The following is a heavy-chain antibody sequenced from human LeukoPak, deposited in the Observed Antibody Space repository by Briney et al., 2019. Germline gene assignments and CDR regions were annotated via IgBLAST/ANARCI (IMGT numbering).Heavy chain of an antibody. CDR3: AKDLFYYGSGSPFDY. CDR2: ISGSGGST. J-gene: IGHJ4*02. D-gene: IGHD3-10*01. CDR1: GFTFSSYA. V-gene: IGHV3-23*01. Sequence: GGSLRLSCAASGFTFSSYAMSWFRQAPGKGLEWVSAISGSGGSTHYADSVKGRFTISRDNSKNTLYLQMNSLRAEDTAVYYCAKDLFYYGSGSPFDYWGQGTLVTVSS.